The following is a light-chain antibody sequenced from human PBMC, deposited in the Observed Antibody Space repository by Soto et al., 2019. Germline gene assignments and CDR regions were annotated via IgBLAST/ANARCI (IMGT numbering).Light chain of an antibody. CDR2: DAS. Sequence: EIVLTQSPATLPLSPGERATLSCRASQSISTYLAWYQQKAGQAPRLLIYDASNMATDIPARFSGSGSGTDFTLTISSLEPEDFAVYYCQQRSNWPLTFGGGTKVEIK. V-gene: IGKV3-11*01. CDR3: QQRSNWPLT. CDR1: QSISTY. J-gene: IGKJ4*01.